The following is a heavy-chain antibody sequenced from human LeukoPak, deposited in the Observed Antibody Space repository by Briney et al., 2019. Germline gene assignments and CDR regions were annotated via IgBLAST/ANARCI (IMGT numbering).Heavy chain of an antibody. Sequence: PGGSLRLSCAASGSTFSSYWMYWVRQAPGKGLVWVSRINSDGSTTSYADSVKGRFTISRDNAKNTLYLQMNSLRAEDTAVYYCARVGTTSNFYYYYGMDVWGQGTTVTVSS. J-gene: IGHJ6*02. CDR1: GSTFSSYW. D-gene: IGHD2/OR15-2a*01. CDR2: INSDGSTT. CDR3: ARVGTTSNFYYYYGMDV. V-gene: IGHV3-74*01.